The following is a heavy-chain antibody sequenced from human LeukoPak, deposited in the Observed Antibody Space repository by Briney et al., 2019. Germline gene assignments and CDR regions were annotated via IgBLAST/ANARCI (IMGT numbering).Heavy chain of an antibody. J-gene: IGHJ4*02. CDR1: GFTLSSYA. CDR2: ISSNGGST. D-gene: IGHD6-19*01. CDR3: ARAGSSGWYEGAFDY. Sequence: PGGSLRLSCAASGFTLSSYAMHWVRQAPGKGLEYVSAISSNGGSTYYANSVKGRFTISRDNSKNTLYLQMGSLRAEDMAVYYCARAGSSGWYEGAFDYWGQGSLVTVSS. V-gene: IGHV3-64*01.